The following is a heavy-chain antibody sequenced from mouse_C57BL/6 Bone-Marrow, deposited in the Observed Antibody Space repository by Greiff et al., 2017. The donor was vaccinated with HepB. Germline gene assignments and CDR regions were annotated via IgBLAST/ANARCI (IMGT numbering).Heavy chain of an antibody. CDR2: IYPEDGDT. V-gene: IGHV1-82*01. J-gene: IGHJ2*01. D-gene: IGHD1-1*01. CDR1: GYAFSSSW. CDR3: ASYYYGSSYYFDY. Sequence: QVQLQQSGPELVKPGASVKISCKASGYAFSSSWMNWVKQRPGKGLEWIGRIYPEDGDTNYNGKFKGKATLTADKSSSTAYMQLSSLTSEDSAVYFCASYYYGSSYYFDYWGKGTTLTVSS.